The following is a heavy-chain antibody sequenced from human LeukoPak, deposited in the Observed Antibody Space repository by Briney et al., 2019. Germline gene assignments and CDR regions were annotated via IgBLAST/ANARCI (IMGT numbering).Heavy chain of an antibody. CDR3: ARQSSDYYYYYIDV. V-gene: IGHV4-39*01. CDR1: GGSISSSNYY. Sequence: PSETLSLTCTVSGGSISSSNYYWGWIRQPPEKGLEWIGTIYYSGSSYYNPSLESRVTISDDTSKNRFSLMLTSLTAADTAVYYCARQSSDYYYYYIDVWGEGTTVIVSS. CDR2: IYYSGSS. J-gene: IGHJ6*03.